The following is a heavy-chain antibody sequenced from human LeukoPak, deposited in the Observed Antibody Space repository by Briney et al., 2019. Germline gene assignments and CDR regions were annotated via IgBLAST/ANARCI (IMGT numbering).Heavy chain of an antibody. J-gene: IGHJ6*02. V-gene: IGHV6-1*01. CDR1: GDSVSSNSAA. CDR3: ARAPGDYDEYYYYYGMDV. Sequence: SQTLSLTCAISGDSVSSNSAAWNWIRQSPSRGLEWLGRTYCRSEWYNDYAVSVKSRITINPDTSKNQFSLQLNSVTPEDTAVYYCARAPGDYDEYYYYYGMDVWGQGTTVTVSS. D-gene: IGHD4-17*01. CDR2: TYCRSEWYN.